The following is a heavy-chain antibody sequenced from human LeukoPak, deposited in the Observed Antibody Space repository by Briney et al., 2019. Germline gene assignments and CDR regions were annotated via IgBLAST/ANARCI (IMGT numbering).Heavy chain of an antibody. CDR1: GYSLTSYW. CDR2: IYPGDSDT. V-gene: IGHV5-51*01. Sequence: GESLKISCKGSGYSLTSYWIGWVRPMPGKGLEWMGIIYPGDSDTRYSPSFQGQVTISADKSISTAYLQWSSLKASDTAMYYCARRATTSVGSYGYWGQGTLVTVSS. D-gene: IGHD1-26*01. CDR3: ARRATTSVGSYGY. J-gene: IGHJ4*02.